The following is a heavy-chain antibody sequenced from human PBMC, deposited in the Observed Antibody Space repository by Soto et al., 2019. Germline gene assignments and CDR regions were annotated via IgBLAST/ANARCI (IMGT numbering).Heavy chain of an antibody. CDR1: GFTFSSYA. CDR2: ISGSGGST. V-gene: IGHV3-23*01. CDR3: AKDIIVPAAMSSYYYYGMDV. J-gene: IGHJ6*02. D-gene: IGHD2-2*01. Sequence: PGGSLRLSCAASGFTFSSYAMSWVRQAPGKRLEWVSAISGSGGSTYYADSVKGRFTISRDNSKNKLYLQMNSLRAEDTAVYYCAKDIIVPAAMSSYYYYGMDVWGQGTTVTVSS.